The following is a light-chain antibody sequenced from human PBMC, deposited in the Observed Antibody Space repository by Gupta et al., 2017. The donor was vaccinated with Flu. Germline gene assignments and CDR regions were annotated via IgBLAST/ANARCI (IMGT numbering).Light chain of an antibody. V-gene: IGLV1-47*01. Sequence: RITISCSGTSSNIGINYVYWYQHLPGTAPKLLICTDDQRPSGVPDRFSGSKSGTSASLAISGLRAEDEGDYYCAAWDDSLSLWVFGGGTKLTVL. CDR1: SSNIGINY. CDR2: TDD. CDR3: AAWDDSLSLWV. J-gene: IGLJ3*02.